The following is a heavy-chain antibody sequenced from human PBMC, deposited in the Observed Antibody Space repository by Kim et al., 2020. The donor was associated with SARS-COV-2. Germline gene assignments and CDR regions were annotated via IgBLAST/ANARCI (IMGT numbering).Heavy chain of an antibody. Sequence: GGSLRLSCAASGFSFSMYGMHWVRQAPGQGLEWVAVMSYDGTEKRYADSVKGRFTISRDNSKNTLFLQMNSLRPEDTAMYYCVGALGATPLLSYWGQGALVTVSS. J-gene: IGHJ4*01. D-gene: IGHD1-26*01. CDR3: VGALGATPLLSY. CDR2: MSYDGTEK. V-gene: IGHV3-30*03. CDR1: GFSFSMYG.